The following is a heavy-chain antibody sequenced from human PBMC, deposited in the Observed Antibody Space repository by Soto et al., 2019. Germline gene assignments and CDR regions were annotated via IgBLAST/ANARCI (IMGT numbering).Heavy chain of an antibody. CDR2: IYYSGST. CDR3: ARSGGWYDAFDT. J-gene: IGHJ3*02. D-gene: IGHD6-19*01. Sequence: SEKLSLPCTVSGGFPSSSGYFWGRIRQPPGKGLEWIGSIYYSGSTYYNPSLKSRVTISVDTSKNQFSLKLSSVTAADTAVYYCARSGGWYDAFDTWGQGTMVTV. V-gene: IGHV4-39*01. CDR1: GGFPSSSGYF.